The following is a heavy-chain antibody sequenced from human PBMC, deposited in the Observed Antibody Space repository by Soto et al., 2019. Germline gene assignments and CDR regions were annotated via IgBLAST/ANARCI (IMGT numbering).Heavy chain of an antibody. Sequence: QVQLVQSGGGVTKPGSSVKVSCKASGGTFSSYTISWVRQAPGQGLEWMGRIIPILGIANYAQEYQSITMITADKSTSAAQMERSSLGSEDTAVYYCAREEYYYGSGAFFDYGAQGILVTVSS. J-gene: IGHJ4*02. CDR2: IIPILGIA. CDR3: AREEYYYGSGAFFDY. CDR1: GGTFSSYT. D-gene: IGHD3-10*01. V-gene: IGHV1-69*08.